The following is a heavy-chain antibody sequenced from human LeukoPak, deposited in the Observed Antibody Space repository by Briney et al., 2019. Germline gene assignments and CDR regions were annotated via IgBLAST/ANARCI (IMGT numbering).Heavy chain of an antibody. Sequence: GGSLRLSCAASGFTFSSYDMHWVRQATGKGLEWFSAIGTAGDTYYPGSVKGRFTISRENAKNSLYLQMNSLRAGDTAVYYCARGYSSSWYSFDYWGQGTLVTVSS. CDR2: IGTAGDT. CDR1: GFTFSSYD. J-gene: IGHJ4*02. D-gene: IGHD6-13*01. V-gene: IGHV3-13*01. CDR3: ARGYSSSWYSFDY.